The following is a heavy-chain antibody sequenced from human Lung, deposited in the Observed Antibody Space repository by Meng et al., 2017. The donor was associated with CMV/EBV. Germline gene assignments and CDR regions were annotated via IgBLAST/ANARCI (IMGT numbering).Heavy chain of an antibody. CDR2: LLPMLGSA. CDR1: TFSTRT. D-gene: IGHD4-11*01. V-gene: IGHV1-69*16. J-gene: IGHJ5*02. Sequence: TFSTRTFSWVRQAPGQGLEWMGGLLPMLGSAIYSQKFQGRVTITTDASTNTVYMEMTNLSSEDTAVYYCARSVERAGDYSNYGFDPWGHGTLVTVSS. CDR3: ARSVERAGDYSNYGFDP.